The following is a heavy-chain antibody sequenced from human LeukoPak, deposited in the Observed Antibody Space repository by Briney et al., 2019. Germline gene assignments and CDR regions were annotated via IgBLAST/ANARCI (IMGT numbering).Heavy chain of an antibody. CDR1: DGSINTYY. Sequence: PSETLSLTCTVSDGSINTYYWSWIRLPAGKGLQWIGRIYTRGSTNYSPSLKSRVTMSVDTSRSQFSPKLTSVTAADTAVYFCARGHQGSTPHDAFDVWGQGTMVTVSS. J-gene: IGHJ3*01. CDR2: IYTRGST. V-gene: IGHV4-4*07. D-gene: IGHD5/OR15-5a*01. CDR3: ARGHQGSTPHDAFDV.